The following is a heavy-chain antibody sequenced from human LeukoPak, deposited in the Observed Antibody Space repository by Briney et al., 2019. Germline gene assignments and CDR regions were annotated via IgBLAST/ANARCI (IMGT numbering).Heavy chain of an antibody. J-gene: IGHJ4*02. Sequence: PGGSLRLSCAASGFTVSSNYMSWVRQAPGKGLEWVSVIYSGGSTYYADSVKGRFTISRDNSKNTLYLQMNSLRADDTAAYYCARGFPGYCFDYWGQGTLVTVSS. CDR3: ARGFPGYCFDY. V-gene: IGHV3-53*01. D-gene: IGHD6-13*01. CDR1: GFTVSSNY. CDR2: IYSGGST.